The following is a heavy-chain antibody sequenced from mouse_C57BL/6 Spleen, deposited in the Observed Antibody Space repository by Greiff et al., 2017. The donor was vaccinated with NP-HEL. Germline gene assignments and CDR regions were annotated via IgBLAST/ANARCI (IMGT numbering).Heavy chain of an antibody. CDR1: GYTFTSYW. J-gene: IGHJ2*01. V-gene: IGHV1-64*01. D-gene: IGHD2-4*01. Sequence: QVQLKQPGAELVKPGASVKLSCKASGYTFTSYWMHWVKQRPGQGLEWIGMIHPNSGSTNYNEKFKSKATLTVDKSSSTAYMQLSSLTSEDSAVYYCARVHYDYDAGYFDYWGQGTTLTVSS. CDR3: ARVHYDYDAGYFDY. CDR2: IHPNSGST.